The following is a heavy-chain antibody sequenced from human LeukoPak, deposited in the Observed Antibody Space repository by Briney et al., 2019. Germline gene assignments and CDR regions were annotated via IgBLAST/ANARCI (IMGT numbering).Heavy chain of an antibody. V-gene: IGHV3-66*01. CDR3: ARGFSGSQSPFDY. J-gene: IGHJ4*02. CDR1: GFTVSSNY. CDR2: IYSGGST. Sequence: PGGSLRLSRAASGFTVSSNYMSWVRQAPGKGLEWVSVIYSGGSTYYGDSVKGRFTISRDSSKNTLYLQMNSLRAEDTAVYYCARGFSGSQSPFDYWGQGTLVTVSS. D-gene: IGHD1-26*01.